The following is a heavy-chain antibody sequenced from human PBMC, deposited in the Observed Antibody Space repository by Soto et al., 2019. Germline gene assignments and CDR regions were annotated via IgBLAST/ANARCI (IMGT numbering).Heavy chain of an antibody. Sequence: EVQLLESGGGLVQPGGSLRLSCAASGFTFSSYAMSWVRQAPGKGLEWVSAISGSGGSTYYADSVKGRFTISRDNSNNTLYQQMNSLRAEDTAVYYCAKRYGGNSGFFDYWCQGTLVTVSS. CDR1: GFTFSSYA. V-gene: IGHV3-23*01. CDR3: AKRYGGNSGFFDY. J-gene: IGHJ4*02. D-gene: IGHD2-21*02. CDR2: ISGSGGST.